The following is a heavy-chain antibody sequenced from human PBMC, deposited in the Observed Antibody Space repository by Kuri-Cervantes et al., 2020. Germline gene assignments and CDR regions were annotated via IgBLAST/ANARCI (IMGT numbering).Heavy chain of an antibody. J-gene: IGHJ4*02. D-gene: IGHD3-22*01. CDR1: GFTFSSYW. CDR2: ISYDGSNK. CDR3: ARGLEDYDSSGDTIYYFDY. V-gene: IGHV3-30*03. Sequence: GESLKISCAASGFTFSSYWMHWVRQAPGKGLEWVAVISYDGSNKYYADSVKGRSTISRDNSKNTLYLQMNSLRAEDTAVYYCARGLEDYDSSGDTIYYFDYWGQGTLVTVSS.